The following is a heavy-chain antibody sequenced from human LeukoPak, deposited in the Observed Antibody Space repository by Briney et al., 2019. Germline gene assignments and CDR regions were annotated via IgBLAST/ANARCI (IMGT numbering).Heavy chain of an antibody. CDR1: GCTFSNFA. CDR2: IVGSSST. D-gene: IGHD6-13*01. V-gene: IGHV3-21*01. Sequence: PGGSLRLSCAASGCTFSNFALTWVLQAPGKGLKWVSSIVGSSSTYYADSLKGRFTISRDNAKNSLYLQMNSLRAEDTAVYYCARIGAGSSRDYWGQGTLVTVSS. J-gene: IGHJ4*02. CDR3: ARIGAGSSRDY.